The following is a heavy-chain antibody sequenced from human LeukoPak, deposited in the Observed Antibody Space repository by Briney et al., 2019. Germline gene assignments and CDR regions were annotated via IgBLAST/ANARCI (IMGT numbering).Heavy chain of an antibody. Sequence: GGSLRLSCEASGFTFSSYAMHWVRQTPGRGLEWVAAISYAGSNTHYADSVKGRFTISRDNSKNTMFLQMSSLRVEDTALYYCARDERGFFYYMDVWGKGTTVTVSS. CDR3: ARDERGFFYYMDV. J-gene: IGHJ6*03. CDR1: GFTFSSYA. D-gene: IGHD2-15*01. V-gene: IGHV3-30*04. CDR2: ISYAGSNT.